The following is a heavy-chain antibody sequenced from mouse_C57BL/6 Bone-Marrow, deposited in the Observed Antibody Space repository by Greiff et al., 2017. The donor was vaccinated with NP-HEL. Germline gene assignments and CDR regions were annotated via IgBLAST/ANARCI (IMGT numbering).Heavy chain of an antibody. D-gene: IGHD2-12*01. CDR3: ARAAYYSPYYAMDY. Sequence: VQLQESGPELVKPGASVKISCKASGYAFSSSWMNWVKQRPGKGLEWIGRIYPGDGGTNYNGKFKGKATLTADKSSSTAYMQLSSLTSEDSAVYFCARAAYYSPYYAMDYWGQGTSVTVSS. CDR2: IYPGDGGT. J-gene: IGHJ4*01. V-gene: IGHV1-82*01. CDR1: GYAFSSSW.